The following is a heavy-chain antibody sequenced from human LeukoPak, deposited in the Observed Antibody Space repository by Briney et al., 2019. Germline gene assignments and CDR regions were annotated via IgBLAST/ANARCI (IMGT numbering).Heavy chain of an antibody. Sequence: GGSLRLSCAASGLTFSSYGIHWVRQAPGEGLEWVAIISYDGSNKYYADSVKGRFTISRDNSKNTLYLQMNSLRAEDTAVYYCAKETTYGSSFDYWGQGTLVTVSS. D-gene: IGHD6-13*01. CDR1: GLTFSSYG. CDR2: ISYDGSNK. CDR3: AKETTYGSSFDY. V-gene: IGHV3-30*18. J-gene: IGHJ4*02.